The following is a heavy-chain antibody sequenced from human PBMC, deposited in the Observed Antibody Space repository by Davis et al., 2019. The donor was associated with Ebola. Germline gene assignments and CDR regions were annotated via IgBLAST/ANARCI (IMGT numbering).Heavy chain of an antibody. V-gene: IGHV4-59*08. D-gene: IGHD4/OR15-4a*01. CDR1: GGSISPNY. J-gene: IGHJ4*02. CDR2: IYYSGST. Sequence: MPSETLSLTCTVSGGSISPNYWSWIRQPPGKGLEWIGYIYYSGSTTYNLSPKGRVAISVDTSKNQFSLKLSSVTAADTAVYYCARSYGAATFDDWGQGTLVTVSS. CDR3: ARSYGAATFDD.